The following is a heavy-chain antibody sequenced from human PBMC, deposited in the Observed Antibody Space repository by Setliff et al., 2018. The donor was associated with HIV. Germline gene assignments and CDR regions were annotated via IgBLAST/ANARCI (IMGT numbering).Heavy chain of an antibody. CDR2: IYTRGST. V-gene: IGHV4-4*09. J-gene: IGHJ4*02. Sequence: SETLSLTCTVSGGSISTSNWWGWIRQTPGKGLEWIGYIYTRGSTNYNPSLKSRVTISVDTSKNQFSLKLTSVTAADTAVYYCARRSAGMYANSIDYWGQGTLVTVSS. D-gene: IGHD2-8*01. CDR3: ARRSAGMYANSIDY. CDR1: GGSISTSNW.